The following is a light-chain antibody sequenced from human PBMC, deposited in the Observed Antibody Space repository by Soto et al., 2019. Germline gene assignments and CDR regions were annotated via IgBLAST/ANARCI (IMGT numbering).Light chain of an antibody. CDR3: SSYTSSTPLGYV. CDR2: EVS. Sequence: QSVLTQTASVSGSPGQSITISCTGTSSDVGGYNFVSWYQQHPGKAPKLMIYEVSNRPSGVSNRFSGSKSGNTASLTISGLQAEDEADYYCSSYTSSTPLGYVFGTGTKVTVL. CDR1: SSDVGGYNF. J-gene: IGLJ1*01. V-gene: IGLV2-14*01.